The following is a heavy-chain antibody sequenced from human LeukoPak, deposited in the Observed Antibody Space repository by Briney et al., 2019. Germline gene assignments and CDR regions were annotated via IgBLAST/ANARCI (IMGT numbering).Heavy chain of an antibody. CDR1: GYTFTSYA. CDR3: ARALLTTVTTREPFDY. Sequence: ASVKVSCKASGYTFTSYAMNWVRQAPGQGLEWMGWINTNTGNPTYAQGFTGRFVFSLDTSVSTAYLQISSLKAEDTAVYYCARALLTTVTTREPFDYWGQGTLVTVSS. J-gene: IGHJ4*02. D-gene: IGHD4-17*01. CDR2: INTNTGNP. V-gene: IGHV7-4-1*02.